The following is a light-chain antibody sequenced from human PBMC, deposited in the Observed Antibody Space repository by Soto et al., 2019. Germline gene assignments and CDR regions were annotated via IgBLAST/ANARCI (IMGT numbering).Light chain of an antibody. Sequence: EIVLTQSPATLSLSPGERATFSCKASQSVGTSLAWFQQKPGQAPRLLIYDASVRATGIPARFSGSGSETDFTLTISRLQPEDIAMYYCQQSSNWPPWTFGRGTRVEI. CDR1: QSVGTS. J-gene: IGKJ1*01. V-gene: IGKV3-11*01. CDR2: DAS. CDR3: QQSSNWPPWT.